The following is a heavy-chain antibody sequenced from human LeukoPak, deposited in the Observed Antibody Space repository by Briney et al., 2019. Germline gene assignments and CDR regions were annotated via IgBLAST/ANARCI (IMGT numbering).Heavy chain of an antibody. Sequence: ASVKVSCKASGYTFTSYDINWVRQATGQGLEWMGWMNPNSGNTGYAQKFQGRVTMTRNTSISTAYMELSSLRSEDTAVYYCARDGDTATVKTKYYFDYWGQGTLVTVSS. CDR3: ARDGDTATVKTKYYFDY. V-gene: IGHV1-8*01. CDR2: MNPNSGNT. J-gene: IGHJ4*02. CDR1: GYTFTSYD. D-gene: IGHD5-18*01.